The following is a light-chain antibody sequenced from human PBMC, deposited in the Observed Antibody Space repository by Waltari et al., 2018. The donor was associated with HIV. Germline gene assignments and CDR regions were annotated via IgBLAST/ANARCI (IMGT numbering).Light chain of an antibody. CDR3: QQYDNLYT. J-gene: IGKJ2*01. CDR1: QDINNY. V-gene: IGKV1-33*01. CDR2: DAS. Sequence: DIQLTQSPSSLSVSVGDRVTITCQASQDINNYLNWYQQRPGKAPKVLIYDASILEAGVPSRFSGRGSGTDFTLTISSLQPEDIATYYCQQYDNLYTFGQGTKLELK.